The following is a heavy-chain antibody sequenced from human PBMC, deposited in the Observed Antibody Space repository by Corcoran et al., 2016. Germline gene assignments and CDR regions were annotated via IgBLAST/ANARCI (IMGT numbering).Heavy chain of an antibody. CDR3: AREGDCSGGSCYPSGYFQH. CDR1: GGSVSSGSYY. D-gene: IGHD2-15*01. V-gene: IGHV4-61*01. Sequence: QVQLQESGPGLVKPSETLSLTCTVSGGSVSSGSYYWSWIRQPPGKGLEWIGYIYYSGSTNYNPSLKSRVTISVDTSKNQFSLKLSSVTAADPAVYYCAREGDCSGGSCYPSGYFQHWGQGTLVTVSS. J-gene: IGHJ1*01. CDR2: IYYSGST.